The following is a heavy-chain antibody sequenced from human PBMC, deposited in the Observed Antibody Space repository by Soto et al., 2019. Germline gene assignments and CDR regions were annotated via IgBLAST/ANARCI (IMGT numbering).Heavy chain of an antibody. D-gene: IGHD6-13*01. J-gene: IGHJ4*02. CDR2: IYYSGST. CDR3: GRGDKQQLAQ. Sequence: PSETLSLTCTVSGGSISSYYWSWFRQPPGKGLEWIGYIYYSGSTNYNPSLKSRVTISVDTSKNQFSLKLSSVTAADTAVYYCGRGDKQQLAQWGQGTLVTVSS. CDR1: GGSISSYY. V-gene: IGHV4-59*01.